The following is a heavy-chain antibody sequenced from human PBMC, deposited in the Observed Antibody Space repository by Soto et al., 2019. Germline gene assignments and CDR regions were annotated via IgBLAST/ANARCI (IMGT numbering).Heavy chain of an antibody. V-gene: IGHV3-33*08. J-gene: IGHJ6*02. Sequence: GGSLRLSCAASGFTFSNAWMNWVRQAPGKGLGWVAVIWYDGSNKYYADSVKGRFTISRDNSKNTLYLQMNSLRAEDTAVYYCARDSIMATSHYYYYGMDVWGQGTTVTVSS. CDR2: IWYDGSNK. CDR3: ARDSIMATSHYYYYGMDV. CDR1: GFTFSNAW. D-gene: IGHD5-12*01.